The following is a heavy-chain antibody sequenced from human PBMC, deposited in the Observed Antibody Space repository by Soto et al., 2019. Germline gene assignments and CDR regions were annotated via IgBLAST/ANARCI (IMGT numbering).Heavy chain of an antibody. Sequence: LRLSCAASGFNFGNNWMHWVRQAPGKGLEWVSRMNSDGRTTNYADSVKGRFTVSRDNAKNTLYLQMNSLRAEDTAVYYCATAEVDYWGPGTLVTVS. CDR2: MNSDGRTT. J-gene: IGHJ4*02. V-gene: IGHV3-74*01. CDR3: ATAEVDY. CDR1: GFNFGNNW.